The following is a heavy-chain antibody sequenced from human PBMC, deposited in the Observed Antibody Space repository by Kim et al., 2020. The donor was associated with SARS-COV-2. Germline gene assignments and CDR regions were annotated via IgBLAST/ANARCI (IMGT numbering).Heavy chain of an antibody. V-gene: IGHV3-23*01. J-gene: IGHJ6*04. CDR1: GFTFKSFA. Sequence: GGSLRLSCVASGFTFKSFAMSWVRQAPGKGLEWVSAVCDIGIGTYYADSVRGRFSISRDNSKNTVSLEMNSLRPEDTAVYYCATYCGSPTCLRLFSHYYGLDAWGKGTTVTVAS. D-gene: IGHD2-2*01. CDR3: ATYCGSPTCLRLFSHYYGLDA. CDR2: VCDIGIGT.